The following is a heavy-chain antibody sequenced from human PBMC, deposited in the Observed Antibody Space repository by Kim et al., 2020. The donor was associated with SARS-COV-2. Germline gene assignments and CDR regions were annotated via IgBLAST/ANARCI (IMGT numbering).Heavy chain of an antibody. CDR1: GYTFTSYA. D-gene: IGHD3-3*01. CDR2: INAGNGNT. CDR3: ARSGGYDFGTRSFDY. Sequence: ASVKVSCKASGYTFTSYAMHWVRQAPGQRLEWMGWINAGNGNTKYPQKFQGRVTITRDTSASTAYMELSSLRSEDTAVYYCARSGGYDFGTRSFDYWGQGTLVTVSS. J-gene: IGHJ4*02. V-gene: IGHV1-3*01.